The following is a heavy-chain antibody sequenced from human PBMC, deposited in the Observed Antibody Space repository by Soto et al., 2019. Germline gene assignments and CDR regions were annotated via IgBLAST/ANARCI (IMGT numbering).Heavy chain of an antibody. D-gene: IGHD3-9*01. CDR1: GFSLSNARMG. Sequence: QVTLKESGPVLVKPTETLTLTCTVSGFSLSNARMGVSWIRQPPGKALEWLAHIFSNDEKSYSTSLKSRLTISKDTSKSQVVLTMTNMDPVDTATYYCARILSGDILTGYYNVHWFDPWGQGTLVTVSS. V-gene: IGHV2-26*01. CDR2: IFSNDEK. J-gene: IGHJ5*02. CDR3: ARILSGDILTGYYNVHWFDP.